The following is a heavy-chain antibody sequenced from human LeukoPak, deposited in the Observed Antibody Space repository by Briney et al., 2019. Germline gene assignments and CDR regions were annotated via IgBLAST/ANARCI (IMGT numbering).Heavy chain of an antibody. CDR1: GFTFSSYA. J-gene: IGHJ6*02. Sequence: GGSLRLSCAASGFTFSSYAMSWVRQAPGKGLEWVSTISESGANTHYAASVKGRFTISRDDSKNTLYVQMNSLRVEDTAIYYCPIQGSGGSCRPPEVWGQGTRSPSP. CDR2: ISESGANT. V-gene: IGHV3-23*01. CDR3: PIQGSGGSCRPPEV. D-gene: IGHD2-15*01.